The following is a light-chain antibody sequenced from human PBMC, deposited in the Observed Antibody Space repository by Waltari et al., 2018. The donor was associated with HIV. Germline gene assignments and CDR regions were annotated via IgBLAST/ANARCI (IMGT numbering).Light chain of an antibody. CDR3: QQYYRTPYT. CDR1: QNLLYTSNNKNY. J-gene: IGKJ2*01. V-gene: IGKV4-1*01. Sequence: DIVMTQSPDSLAVSLGERATINCKSSQNLLYTSNNKNYLAWYQQKPGQPPKLLIYWASTRESRVPDRFSGSGSGTDFTLTISSLQAEDVAVYYCQQYYRTPYTFGQGTKLEIK. CDR2: WAS.